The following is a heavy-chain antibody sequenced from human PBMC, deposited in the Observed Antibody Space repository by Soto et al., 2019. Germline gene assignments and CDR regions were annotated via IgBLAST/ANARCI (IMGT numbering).Heavy chain of an antibody. CDR3: ARRATEGFDP. Sequence: SATLSLTCTVSGGSISSSSYFWALIPRPPGKGLEWIGSIDFRGTSHTNPSLESRVTIYVDTSKSHCSLKLDSVTGANTPPYYCARRATEGFDPWGRGTVVTVSS. CDR2: IDFRGTS. V-gene: IGHV4-39*02. J-gene: IGHJ5*02. CDR1: GGSISSSSYF.